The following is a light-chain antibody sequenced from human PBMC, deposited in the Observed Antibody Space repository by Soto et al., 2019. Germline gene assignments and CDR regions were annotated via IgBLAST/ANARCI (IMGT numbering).Light chain of an antibody. CDR2: GAS. J-gene: IGKJ1*01. CDR1: QSVSNSF. CDR3: QQYESSVT. V-gene: IGKV3-20*01. Sequence: EIVLTQSPGSLSLSPGEGATLSCRASQSVSNSFFAWYQQKPSQAPSLLIYGASRRATGVPDRFSGSGSGTDVTVSISRLEPEDFAVYYCQQYESSVTFGQGTKVEIK.